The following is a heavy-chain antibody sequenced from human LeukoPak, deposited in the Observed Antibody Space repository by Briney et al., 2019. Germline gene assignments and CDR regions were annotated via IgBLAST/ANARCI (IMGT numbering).Heavy chain of an antibody. CDR3: TTDWYFGSGSYYI. CDR2: INHSGST. CDR1: GGSFSGYY. Sequence: PSETLSLTCAVYGGSFSGYYWSWIRQPPGKGLEWIGEINHSGSTNYNPSLKSRFTISVDTSKNQFSLKLSSVTAEDTAVYYCTTDWYFGSGSYYIWGQGTLVTVSS. J-gene: IGHJ4*02. D-gene: IGHD3-10*01. V-gene: IGHV4-34*01.